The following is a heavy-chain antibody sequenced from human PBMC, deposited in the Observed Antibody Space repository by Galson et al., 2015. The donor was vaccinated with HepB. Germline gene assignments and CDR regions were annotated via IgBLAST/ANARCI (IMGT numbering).Heavy chain of an antibody. CDR2: IYPGDSDS. V-gene: IGHV5-51*01. CDR1: GYSFTSYW. J-gene: IGHJ3*02. Sequence: QSGAEVKKPGESLKISCKGSGYSFTSYWIGWVRQMPGKGLEWMGIIYPGDSDSRYSPSFQGKVTISADKSISTAYLQWSSLKASDTALYYCAREGWFGEFHDAFDIWGQGTMVTVSS. D-gene: IGHD3-10*01. CDR3: AREGWFGEFHDAFDI.